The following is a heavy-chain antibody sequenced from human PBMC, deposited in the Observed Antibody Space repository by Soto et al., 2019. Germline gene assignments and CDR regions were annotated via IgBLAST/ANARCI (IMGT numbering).Heavy chain of an antibody. CDR1: GGSISSYY. J-gene: IGHJ4*02. CDR2: IYYSGSA. Sequence: NPSETLSLTCTVSGGSISSYYWSWIRQPPGKGLEWIGYIYYSGSANYNPSLKSRVTVSVDTSKNQFSLKLSSVTAADTAVYYCARAATTNFDYWGQGTLVTVYS. CDR3: ARAATTNFDY. V-gene: IGHV4-59*01. D-gene: IGHD5-12*01.